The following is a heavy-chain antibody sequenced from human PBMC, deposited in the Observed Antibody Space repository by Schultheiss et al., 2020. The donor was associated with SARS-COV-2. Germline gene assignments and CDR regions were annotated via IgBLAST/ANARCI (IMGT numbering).Heavy chain of an antibody. CDR1: GGTFSSYA. Sequence: KISCKASGGTFSSYAISWVRQAPGQGLEWMGGIIPIFGTANYAQKFQGRVTITADESTSTAYMELSSLRSEDTAVYYCARVVIYYYYGMDVWGQGTTVTVSS. CDR3: ARVVIYYYYGMDV. V-gene: IGHV1-69*01. CDR2: IIPIFGTA. J-gene: IGHJ6*02.